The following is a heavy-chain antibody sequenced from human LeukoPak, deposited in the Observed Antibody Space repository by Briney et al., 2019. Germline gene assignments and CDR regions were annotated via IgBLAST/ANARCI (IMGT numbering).Heavy chain of an antibody. V-gene: IGHV3-23*01. CDR1: GFTFSSYA. D-gene: IGHD6-6*01. CDR3: AKWKYSNSGIDDY. CDR2: ISGSGDNT. J-gene: IGHJ4*02. Sequence: GGSLRLSCAASGFTFSSYAMSWARQVPGKGLEWVSVISGSGDNTYYADSVKGRFTISRDNSKNMLYLQMNSLRAEDTAVYYCAKWKYSNSGIDDYWGQGTLVTVSS.